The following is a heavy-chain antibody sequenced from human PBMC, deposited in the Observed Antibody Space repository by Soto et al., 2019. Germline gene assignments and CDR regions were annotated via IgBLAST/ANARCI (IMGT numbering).Heavy chain of an antibody. CDR2: TYYRSKWYN. D-gene: IGHD6-13*01. CDR3: TRARSSSWDYFYGMDV. J-gene: IGHJ6*02. V-gene: IGHV6-1*01. Sequence: SQTLSLTCAISGDSVSSNSAAWNWIRQSPSRGLEWLGRTYYRSKWYNDYTLSVKSRITINPDTSKNQFSLQLSSVTPDDTAVYYCTRARSSSWDYFYGMDVGGQGTTVTVSS. CDR1: GDSVSSNSAA.